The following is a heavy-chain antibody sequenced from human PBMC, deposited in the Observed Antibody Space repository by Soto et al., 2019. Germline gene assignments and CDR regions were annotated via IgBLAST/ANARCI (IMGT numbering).Heavy chain of an antibody. Sequence: GGSLRLSCAASGFTFSSYAMSWVRQAPGKGLEWVSAISGSGGSTYYADSVKGRFTISRDNSKNTLYLQMNSLRAEDTAVYYCAKVGLLWFGELSTGKFDYWGQGTLVTVSS. D-gene: IGHD3-10*01. CDR2: ISGSGGST. J-gene: IGHJ4*02. CDR1: GFTFSSYA. V-gene: IGHV3-23*01. CDR3: AKVGLLWFGELSTGKFDY.